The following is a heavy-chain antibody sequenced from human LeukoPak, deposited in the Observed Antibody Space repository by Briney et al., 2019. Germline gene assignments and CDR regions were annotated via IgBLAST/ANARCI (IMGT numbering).Heavy chain of an antibody. V-gene: IGHV3-7*05. CDR1: GFTFSTYW. J-gene: IGHJ3*02. D-gene: IGHD5-24*01. Sequence: QPGGSLRLSCEASGFTFSTYWMIWVRQAPGKGLEWVANIKPDGSEKYYVDFVKGRFTISRDNGKNSLFLQMNSLRADDTAVYYCARAARGRQLGAFDIWGQGTMVTVSS. CDR3: ARAARGRQLGAFDI. CDR2: IKPDGSEK.